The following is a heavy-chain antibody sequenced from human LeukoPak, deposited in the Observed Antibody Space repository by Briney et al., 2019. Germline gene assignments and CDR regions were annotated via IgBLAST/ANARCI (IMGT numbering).Heavy chain of an antibody. Sequence: GGSLRLSCVASGFPFNNYWMSWVRPAPGKGLEWVANIGYVGGEKYYVDSVEGRFTISRDNTKNTLYLQMNSLRAEDTAVYYCAKDRTMFSGDDAFDIWGQGTMVTVSS. CDR1: GFPFNNYW. CDR2: IGYVGGEK. CDR3: AKDRTMFSGDDAFDI. D-gene: IGHD3-10*02. J-gene: IGHJ3*02. V-gene: IGHV3-7*01.